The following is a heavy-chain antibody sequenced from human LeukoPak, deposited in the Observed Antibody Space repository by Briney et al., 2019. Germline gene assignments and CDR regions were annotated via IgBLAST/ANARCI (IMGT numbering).Heavy chain of an antibody. J-gene: IGHJ4*02. V-gene: IGHV1-2*02. CDR3: ARAATGFDY. CDR2: INPNSGGT. Sequence: ASVKVSCKASGYTFTDYYIHWVRQAPGQGLEWLGWINPNSGGTNYAQKFQGRVTMTRDTSISTTYMELSRLRSDDTAVYYCARAATGFDYWGQGTLVTVSS. CDR1: GYTFTDYY. D-gene: IGHD1-1*01.